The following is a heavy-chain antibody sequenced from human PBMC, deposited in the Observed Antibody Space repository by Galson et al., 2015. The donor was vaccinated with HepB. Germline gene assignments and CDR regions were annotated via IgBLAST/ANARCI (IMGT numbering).Heavy chain of an antibody. J-gene: IGHJ6*03. CDR2: IYYSGST. Sequence: TLSLTCTVSGGSISSGGYYWSWIRQHPGKGLEWIGYIYYSGSTYYNPSLKSRVTISVDTSKNQFSLKLSSVTAADTAVYYCASTKGYCSSTSCSPYYYYYMDVWGKGTTVTVSS. CDR1: GGSISSGGYY. D-gene: IGHD2-2*01. CDR3: ASTKGYCSSTSCSPYYYYYMDV. V-gene: IGHV4-31*03.